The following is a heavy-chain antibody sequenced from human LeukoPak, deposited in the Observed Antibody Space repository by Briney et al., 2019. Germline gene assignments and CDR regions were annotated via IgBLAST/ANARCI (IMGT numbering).Heavy chain of an antibody. V-gene: IGHV3-30*04. D-gene: IGHD2-15*01. CDR2: VSLDGSNK. CDR3: ARDRCSGGSCYSFVFGI. Sequence: GRSLRLAWAASGFIVSSYAMHWVRQAPGKWLEWVAFVSLDGSNKQYAESVKGRFTISRDNSKNTLHLQMNSVRAADTDVYSCARDRCSGGSCYSFVFGIWGQGTLVPVSS. CDR1: GFIVSSYA. J-gene: IGHJ3*02.